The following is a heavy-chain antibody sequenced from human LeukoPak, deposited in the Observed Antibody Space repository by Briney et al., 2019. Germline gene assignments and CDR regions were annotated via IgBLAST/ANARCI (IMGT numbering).Heavy chain of an antibody. CDR2: ISWNSGSI. D-gene: IGHD3-22*01. CDR1: GFNFDDYA. Sequence: GGSLRLSCAASGFNFDDYAMHWVRRAPGKGLECVSGISWNSGSIGYADSVKGRFTISRDNAKNSLYLQMNSLRAEDTALYYCAKGYYYDSSGYYGDPTYWDYWGQGTLVTVSS. CDR3: AKGYYYDSSGYYGDPTYWDY. J-gene: IGHJ4*02. V-gene: IGHV3-9*01.